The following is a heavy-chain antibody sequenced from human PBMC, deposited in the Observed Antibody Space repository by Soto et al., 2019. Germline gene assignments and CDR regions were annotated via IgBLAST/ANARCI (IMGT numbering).Heavy chain of an antibody. V-gene: IGHV1-69*13. CDR1: GGTFSSYA. CDR2: IIPIFGTA. Sequence: SVKVSCKASGGTFSSYAISWVRQAPGQGLEWMGGIIPIFGTASYAQKFQGRVTITADESTSTAYMELSSLRSEDTAVYYCALNYYDSSVHPAYYFDYWGQGTLVTVSS. CDR3: ALNYYDSSVHPAYYFDY. J-gene: IGHJ4*02. D-gene: IGHD3-22*01.